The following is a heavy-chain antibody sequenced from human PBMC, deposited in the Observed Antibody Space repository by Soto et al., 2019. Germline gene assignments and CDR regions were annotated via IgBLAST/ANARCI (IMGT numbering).Heavy chain of an antibody. Sequence: EVQLVESGGGLVQPGGSLRLSCAASGFTVSSNYMSWVRQAPGKVLEWVSVIYSGGRAYYADSVKGRFTISRDNSKNTLYLQMNSLRAEDTAVYYCARHVYSDGGGYFDSWGQGTLVTVSS. D-gene: IGHD5-18*01. CDR3: ARHVYSDGGGYFDS. CDR1: GFTVSSNY. J-gene: IGHJ4*02. CDR2: IYSGGRA. V-gene: IGHV3-66*04.